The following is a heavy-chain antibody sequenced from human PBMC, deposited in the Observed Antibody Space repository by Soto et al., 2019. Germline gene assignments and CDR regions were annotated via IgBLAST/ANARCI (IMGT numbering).Heavy chain of an antibody. V-gene: IGHV4-39*01. Sequence: QLRLQESGPGLVKPSETLSLTGSVSGDPINSEKYYWRWLRQPPGNCRQWIGRSYFRGNTYYSPTLKARVTISPDKSQSQSSLKLNSVTAADSAVYFCARLEGLARISYYLDVWGQGALVTVSS. CDR3: ARLEGLARISYYLDV. D-gene: IGHD3-9*01. CDR2: SYFRGNT. J-gene: IGHJ4*02. CDR1: GDPINSEKYY.